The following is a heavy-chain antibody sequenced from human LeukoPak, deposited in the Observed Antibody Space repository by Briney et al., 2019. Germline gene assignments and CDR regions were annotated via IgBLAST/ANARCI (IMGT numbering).Heavy chain of an antibody. Sequence: QPGGSLRLSCAASGFTFSVAAMTWVRQAPGKGLEWVSLIGASGESTYYADSVKGRFTISRDNSKNTLSLQMNSLRVEDTAMYFCAKDIQLSTWGLGTMVTASS. CDR2: IGASGEST. J-gene: IGHJ3*01. CDR1: GFTFSVAA. CDR3: AKDIQLST. D-gene: IGHD5-24*01. V-gene: IGHV3-23*01.